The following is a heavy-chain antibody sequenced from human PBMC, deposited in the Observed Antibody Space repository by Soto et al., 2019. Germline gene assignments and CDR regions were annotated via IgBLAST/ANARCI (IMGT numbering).Heavy chain of an antibody. CDR3: ARDRVAVAGNYYYYYMDV. D-gene: IGHD6-19*01. Sequence: PSETLSLTCTVSGGSISSYYWSWIRQPPGKGLEWIGYIYYSGSTNYNPSLKSRVTISVDTSKNQFSLKLSSVTAADTAVYYCARDRVAVAGNYYYYYMDVWGKGTTVTVSS. V-gene: IGHV4-59*01. CDR2: IYYSGST. J-gene: IGHJ6*03. CDR1: GGSISSYY.